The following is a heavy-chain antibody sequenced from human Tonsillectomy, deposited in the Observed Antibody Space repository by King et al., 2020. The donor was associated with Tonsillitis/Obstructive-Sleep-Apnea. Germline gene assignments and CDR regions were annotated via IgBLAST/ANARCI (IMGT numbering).Heavy chain of an antibody. CDR3: ATQQWLRFGGFTFDY. D-gene: IGHD5-12*01. CDR2: FGPDDGET. Sequence: QLVQSGSEVKKPGASVKVSCKVSGSTLTDLAMHWVRQAPGKGLEWMGGFGPDDGETIYAQKFQGRVTFTEDTSADTAYMDLSSLKSEDTAVNYCATQQWLRFGGFTFDYWGQGTLVTVSS. CDR1: GSTLTDLA. J-gene: IGHJ4*02. V-gene: IGHV1-24*01.